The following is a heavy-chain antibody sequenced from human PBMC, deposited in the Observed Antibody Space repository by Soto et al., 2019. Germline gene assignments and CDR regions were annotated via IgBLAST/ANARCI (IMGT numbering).Heavy chain of an antibody. D-gene: IGHD6-19*01. V-gene: IGHV3-30*18. CDR2: ISYDGSYQ. CDR1: GFTFKSYG. CDR3: AKGPMDPHIWAVAGHFDY. J-gene: IGHJ4*02. Sequence: PVGSLRLSCAASGFTFKSYGMHWVRQAPVKGLEWVAVISYDGSYQYYSDSVKGRFTISRDNSKNTLYLQMNSLRAEDTAVYYSAKGPMDPHIWAVAGHFDYWGQGTPVT.